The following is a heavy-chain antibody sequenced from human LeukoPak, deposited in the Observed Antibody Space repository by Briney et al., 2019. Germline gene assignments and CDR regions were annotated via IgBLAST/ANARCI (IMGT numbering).Heavy chain of an antibody. CDR2: FDPEDGET. J-gene: IGHJ3*02. Sequence: ASVKVSCKVSGYTLTELSMHWVRQAPGKGLEWMGGFDPEDGETIYAQKFQGRVTMTEDTSTDTAYMELSSLRSEDTAVYYCATARPGYYDSSGPDAFDIWGQGTMVTVSS. CDR1: GYTLTELS. V-gene: IGHV1-24*01. D-gene: IGHD3-22*01. CDR3: ATARPGYYDSSGPDAFDI.